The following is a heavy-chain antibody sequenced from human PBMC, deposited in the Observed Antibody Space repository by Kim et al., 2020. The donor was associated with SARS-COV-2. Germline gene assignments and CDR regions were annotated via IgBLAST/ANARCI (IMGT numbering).Heavy chain of an antibody. CDR3: ARGDYYESVSLSDYYNGMDV. Sequence: GGSLRLSCAASGLSFDDSAMNCVRQAPGKGLEWVAVISYDGRNKEYADSVKGRFSISRDNSKTTLSLQMNSLRVEDTAVYYCARGDYYESVSLSDYYNGMDVWGQGTTVTVSS. D-gene: IGHD3-10*01. V-gene: IGHV3-30-3*01. J-gene: IGHJ6*02. CDR2: ISYDGRNK. CDR1: GLSFDDSA.